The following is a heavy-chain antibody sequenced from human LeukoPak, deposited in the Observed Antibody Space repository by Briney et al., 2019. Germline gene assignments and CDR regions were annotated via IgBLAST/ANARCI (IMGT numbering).Heavy chain of an antibody. D-gene: IGHD3-22*01. CDR1: GGPFSSYA. CDR3: ARDEIRYYDSSGYYDGMDV. Sequence: SVKVSCKASGGPFSSYAISWVRQAPGQGLEWMGRIIPILGIANYAQKFQGRVTITADKSTSTAYMELSSLRSEDTAVYYCARDEIRYYDSSGYYDGMDVWGQGTTVTVSS. J-gene: IGHJ6*02. CDR2: IIPILGIA. V-gene: IGHV1-69*04.